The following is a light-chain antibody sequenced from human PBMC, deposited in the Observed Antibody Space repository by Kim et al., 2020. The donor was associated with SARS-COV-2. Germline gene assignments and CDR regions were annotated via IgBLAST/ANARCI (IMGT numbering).Light chain of an antibody. CDR1: QSLSRW. CDR2: DAS. J-gene: IGKJ4*01. Sequence: AAVGDRVTITCRASQSLSRWLAWYQQKPGRAPKLLIYDASSLASGVPSRFSGSGSGTDFTLTISSLQPDDFATYDCQQYNRYALTFGGGTKVDIK. CDR3: QQYNRYALT. V-gene: IGKV1-5*01.